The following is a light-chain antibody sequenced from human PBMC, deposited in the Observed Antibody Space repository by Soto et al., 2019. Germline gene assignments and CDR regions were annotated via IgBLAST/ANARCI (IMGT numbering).Light chain of an antibody. Sequence: QSVLTQPPSVSGAPGQRVTISCTGSSSNIGASYAVHWYQQLPGTAPKLLIYGNSNRPSGVPDRFSGSKSGTSASLAITGLQAGDEADYYCQSYDSSLSGSVFGGGTQLTVL. J-gene: IGLJ3*02. V-gene: IGLV1-40*01. CDR1: SSNIGASYA. CDR2: GNS. CDR3: QSYDSSLSGSV.